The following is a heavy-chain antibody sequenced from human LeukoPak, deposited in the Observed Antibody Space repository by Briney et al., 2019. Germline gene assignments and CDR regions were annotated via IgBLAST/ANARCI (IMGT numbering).Heavy chain of an antibody. V-gene: IGHV1-2*06. CDR1: GYTFSGHY. J-gene: IGHJ4*02. CDR2: INPNTGVT. CDR3: ARQARLDMVRGVIPYFDY. D-gene: IGHD3-10*01. Sequence: ASVKVSCKASGYTFSGHYLHWVRQAPGQGLEWMGRINPNTGVTQYTENFQGRVTMTGDTSISTAYMELNGLRSEDTAVYYCARQARLDMVRGVIPYFDYWGQGTLVTVSS.